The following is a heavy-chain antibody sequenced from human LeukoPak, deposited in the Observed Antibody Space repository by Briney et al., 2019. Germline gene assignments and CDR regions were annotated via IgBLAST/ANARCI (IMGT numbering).Heavy chain of an antibody. CDR3: AREHIAVAGPNWFDP. CDR1: GFTFSDYY. V-gene: IGHV3-11*04. D-gene: IGHD6-19*01. CDR2: ISSSGSTI. Sequence: GGSLRLSCAASGFTFSDYYMSWIRQAPGKGLEWVSYISSSGSTIYYADSVKGRFTISRDNAKNSLYLQMNSLRAEDTAVYYCAREHIAVAGPNWFDPWGQGTLVTVSS. J-gene: IGHJ5*02.